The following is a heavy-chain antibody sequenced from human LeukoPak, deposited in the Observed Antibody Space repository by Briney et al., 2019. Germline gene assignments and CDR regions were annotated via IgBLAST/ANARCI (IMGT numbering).Heavy chain of an antibody. J-gene: IGHJ4*02. Sequence: GGSLRLSCVASGFTFRNYAMSWVRQAPAKGLEWVSAISASGGSTDYADSVKGRFTISRDNSKNTLYLQMNSLRAEDTAVYYCAQNYGGTLYWGQGTLVTVSS. V-gene: IGHV3-23*01. CDR3: AQNYGGTLY. D-gene: IGHD4-23*01. CDR1: GFTFRNYA. CDR2: ISASGGST.